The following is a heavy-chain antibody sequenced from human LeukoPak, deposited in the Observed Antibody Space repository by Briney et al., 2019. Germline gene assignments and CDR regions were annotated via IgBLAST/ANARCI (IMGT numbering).Heavy chain of an antibody. CDR3: ARDRSNYDSLTSDY. V-gene: IGHV3-30-3*01. J-gene: IGHJ4*02. Sequence: GGSLRLSCAASGFTFSSYAMHWVRQAPGKGLEWVAVISYDGSNKYYADSVKGRFTISRDNPKNTLYLQMNSLRAEDTAVYYCARDRSNYDSLTSDYWGQGTLVTVSS. CDR2: ISYDGSNK. D-gene: IGHD3-22*01. CDR1: GFTFSSYA.